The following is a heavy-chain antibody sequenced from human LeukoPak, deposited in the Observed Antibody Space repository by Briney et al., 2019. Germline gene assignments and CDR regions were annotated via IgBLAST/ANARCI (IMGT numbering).Heavy chain of an antibody. D-gene: IGHD5-18*01. J-gene: IGHJ4*02. CDR3: ARALGDTPMFTDY. V-gene: IGHV4-59*01. CDR1: GGSINSYY. Sequence: SETLSLTCTVSGGSINSYYWSWIRQPPGKGLEWIGYIYYSGSTNYNPSLKSRVTISVDTSKNQFSLKLSSVTAADTAVYYCARALGDTPMFTDYWGQGTLVTVSS. CDR2: IYYSGST.